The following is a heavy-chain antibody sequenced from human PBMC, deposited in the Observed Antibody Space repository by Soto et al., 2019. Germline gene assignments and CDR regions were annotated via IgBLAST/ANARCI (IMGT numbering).Heavy chain of an antibody. V-gene: IGHV3-48*01. CDR1: GFTFSSYS. CDR2: ISSSSSTI. CDR3: ASPNYGDYIIDAFDI. Sequence: PGGSLRLSCAASGFTFSSYSMNWVRQAPGKGLEWVSYISSSSSTIYYADSVKGRFTISRDNAKNSLYLQMNSLRAEDTAVYYCASPNYGDYIIDAFDIWGQGTMVT. J-gene: IGHJ3*02. D-gene: IGHD4-17*01.